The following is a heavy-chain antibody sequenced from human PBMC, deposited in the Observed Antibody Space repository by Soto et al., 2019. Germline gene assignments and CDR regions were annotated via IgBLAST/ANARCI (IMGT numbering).Heavy chain of an antibody. J-gene: IGHJ6*02. CDR1: GGSVSDDSW. CDR3: ARVGRDYDFWSGYYSYYYYGMDV. V-gene: IGHV4-61*08. CDR2: IYYSGST. Sequence: SETLSLTCAVSGGSVSDDSWWSWIRQPPGKGLEWIGYIYYSGSTNYNPSLKSRVTISVDTSKNQFSLKLSSVTAADTAVYYCARVGRDYDFWSGYYSYYYYGMDVWGQGTTVTVSS. D-gene: IGHD3-3*01.